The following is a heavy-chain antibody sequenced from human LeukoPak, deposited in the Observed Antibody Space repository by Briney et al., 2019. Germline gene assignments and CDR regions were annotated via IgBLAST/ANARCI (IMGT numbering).Heavy chain of an antibody. V-gene: IGHV3-23*01. CDR2: ISGAGDNT. J-gene: IGHJ4*02. CDR3: AKCSASSIATAGPY. CDR1: GFIFSNYA. Sequence: GGSLRLSCTASGFIFSNYAMSWVRQAPGKGLEWVSNISGAGDNTNNADSVRGRFTISRDNSKNKLYLQMSSLTAEDTAVYCCAKCSASSIATAGPYWGQGTLVTVSS. D-gene: IGHD6-13*01.